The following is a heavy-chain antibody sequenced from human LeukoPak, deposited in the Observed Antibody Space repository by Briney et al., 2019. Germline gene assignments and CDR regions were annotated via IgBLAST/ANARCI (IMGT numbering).Heavy chain of an antibody. J-gene: IGHJ5*02. CDR2: ISAYNGNT. CDR3: ARGVTSFCSGGSCYSDWFDP. D-gene: IGHD2-15*01. V-gene: IGHV1-18*01. Sequence: PGASVKVSCKASGYTFTNFGISWVRQAPGQGLEWMGWISAYNGNTNYAQKLQGRVTMTTDTSTSTAYMELRSLRSDDTAVYYCARGVTSFCSGGSCYSDWFDPWGQGTLVTVSS. CDR1: GYTFTNFG.